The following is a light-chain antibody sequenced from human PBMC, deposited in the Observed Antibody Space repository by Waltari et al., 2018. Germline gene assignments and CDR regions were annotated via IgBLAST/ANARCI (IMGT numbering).Light chain of an antibody. CDR1: SSNIGSNT. V-gene: IGLV1-44*01. Sequence: QSVLTQPPSASGTPGQRVTISCSGSSSNIGSNTVNWYQQLPGTAPKLLIYSDKQRPSGVPDRFSGSKSGTSASPAISGLQSGDETDYYCAAWDDSLNGHIIFGGGTKLTVL. CDR2: SDK. CDR3: AAWDDSLNGHII. J-gene: IGLJ2*01.